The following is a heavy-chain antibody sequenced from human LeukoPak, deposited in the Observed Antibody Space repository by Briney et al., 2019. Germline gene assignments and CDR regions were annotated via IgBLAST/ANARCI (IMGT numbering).Heavy chain of an antibody. D-gene: IGHD4-11*01. CDR3: ARVRSTVTTGIYYYYGMDV. Sequence: PGGSLRLSCAASGFTFSSYWMSWVRQAPGKGLEWVANIKHDGSNKYYVDSVKGRFTISRDNAKNSLYLQMNSLRAEDTAVYYCARVRSTVTTGIYYYYGMDVWGQGTTVTVSS. CDR1: GFTFSSYW. J-gene: IGHJ6*02. CDR2: IKHDGSNK. V-gene: IGHV3-7*01.